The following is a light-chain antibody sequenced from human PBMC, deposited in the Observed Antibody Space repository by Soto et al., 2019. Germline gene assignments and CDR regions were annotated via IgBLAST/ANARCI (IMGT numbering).Light chain of an antibody. CDR3: QQYVGSPLT. Sequence: EIVLTQSPGTLSLSPGERATLSCRASQSVSSSYLAWYQQKPGQAPRLLIYGASSRATGIPDRFSGSESGTDFTLTISRLEPEDFAVYYCQQYVGSPLTFGGGTKVEIK. CDR1: QSVSSSY. CDR2: GAS. V-gene: IGKV3-20*01. J-gene: IGKJ4*01.